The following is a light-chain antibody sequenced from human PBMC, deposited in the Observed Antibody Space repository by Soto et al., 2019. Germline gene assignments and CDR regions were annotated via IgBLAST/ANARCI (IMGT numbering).Light chain of an antibody. CDR1: SGDIGGYNY. CDR2: EVT. J-gene: IGLJ2*01. V-gene: IGLV2-14*01. Sequence: HSALTQPASVSGSPGQSITISCTGTSGDIGGYNYVSWYQQHPGKAPKLLISEVTNRPSGVSNRFSGSKSGNTASLTISGLPAEDEADYYCSSYTTNITPVVFGGGTKLTVL. CDR3: SSYTTNITPVV.